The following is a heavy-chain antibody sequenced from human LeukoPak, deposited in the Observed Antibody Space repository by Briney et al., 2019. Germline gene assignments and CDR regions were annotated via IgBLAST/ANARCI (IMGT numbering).Heavy chain of an antibody. CDR2: ISGSAEST. Sequence: GGSLRLSCAASGFTFSNFAMSWVRQAPGKGLEYISVISGSAESTNYADSVRGRFTISRDNSKNMLYLQMNSLRAEDTAVYYCAKQAGLYSGSSLDYWGQGTLVTVSS. CDR1: GFTFSNFA. CDR3: AKQAGLYSGSSLDY. J-gene: IGHJ4*02. D-gene: IGHD1-26*01. V-gene: IGHV3-23*01.